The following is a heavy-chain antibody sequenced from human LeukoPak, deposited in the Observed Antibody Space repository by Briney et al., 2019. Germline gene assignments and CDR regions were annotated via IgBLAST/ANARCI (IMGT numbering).Heavy chain of an antibody. Sequence: ASVKVSCKASGYTFTVYNIHWVRQAPGQGLEWMGWINPNIDITNYAQKFQGRVAITRDTSISTAYMELTRLRSDDTAAYYCARDLRDYYYYMDVWGKGTTVTVSS. CDR3: ARDLRDYYYYMDV. CDR1: GYTFTVYN. V-gene: IGHV1-2*02. CDR2: INPNIDIT. J-gene: IGHJ6*03.